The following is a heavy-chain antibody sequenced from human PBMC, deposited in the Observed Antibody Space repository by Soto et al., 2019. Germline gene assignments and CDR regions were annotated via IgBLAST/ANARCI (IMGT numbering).Heavy chain of an antibody. V-gene: IGHV3-30*18. CDR3: AKHQGGVTDFYYGMDV. CDR2: ISYDGSNK. CDR1: GFTFSSYG. Sequence: QVQLVESGGGVVQPGRSLRLSCAASGFTFSSYGMHWVRQAPGKGLEWVAVISYDGSNKYYADSVKGRFTISRDNSKNTLYLQMNSLRTEDTAVYYCAKHQGGVTDFYYGMDVWGQGITVTVSS. D-gene: IGHD3-3*01. J-gene: IGHJ6*02.